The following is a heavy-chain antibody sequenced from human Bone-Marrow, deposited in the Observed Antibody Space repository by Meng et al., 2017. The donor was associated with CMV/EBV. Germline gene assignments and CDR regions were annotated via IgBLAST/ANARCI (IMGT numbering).Heavy chain of an antibody. J-gene: IGHJ4*02. D-gene: IGHD1-26*01. CDR1: GFTFSSYA. Sequence: GESLKISCAASGFTFSSYAMHWVRQAPGKGLEWVAVISYDGSNKYYADSVKGRFTISRDNSKNTLYLQMNSLRAEDTAVYYCERDFSGSYYFDYWGQGTLVTVSS. V-gene: IGHV3-30-3*01. CDR2: ISYDGSNK. CDR3: ERDFSGSYYFDY.